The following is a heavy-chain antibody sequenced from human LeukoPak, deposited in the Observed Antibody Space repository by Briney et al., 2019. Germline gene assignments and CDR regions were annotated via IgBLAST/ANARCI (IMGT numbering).Heavy chain of an antibody. V-gene: IGHV3-11*01. J-gene: IGHJ3*02. CDR2: ISSSGSTI. D-gene: IGHD5-24*01. CDR1: GFTFSDYY. Sequence: GGSLRLSCAASGFTFSDYYMSWIRQAPGKGLEWVSYISSSGSTIYYADSVKGRFTISRDNAKNSLYLQMNSLRAEDTAVYYCARYPFAGWLQLDAFDIWGQGTMVTVSS. CDR3: ARYPFAGWLQLDAFDI.